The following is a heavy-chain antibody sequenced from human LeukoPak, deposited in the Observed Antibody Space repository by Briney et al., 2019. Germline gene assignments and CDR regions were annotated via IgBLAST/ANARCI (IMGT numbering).Heavy chain of an antibody. CDR2: ISSSGSTI. D-gene: IGHD4-23*01. J-gene: IGHJ4*02. V-gene: IGHV3-11*01. Sequence: GGSPRLSCAASGFTFSDYYMSWIRQAPGKGLEWVSYISSSGSTIYYADSVKGRFTTSRDNAKNSLYLQMNSLRAEDTAVYYCARVFDYGGKLDYWGQGTLVTVSS. CDR3: ARVFDYGGKLDY. CDR1: GFTFSDYY.